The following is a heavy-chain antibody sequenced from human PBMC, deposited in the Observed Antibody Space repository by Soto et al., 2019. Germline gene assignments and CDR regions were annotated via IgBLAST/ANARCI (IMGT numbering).Heavy chain of an antibody. V-gene: IGHV4-59*01. D-gene: IGHD3-3*01. CDR3: ARGGTTYYDFWSGQKINWFDP. J-gene: IGHJ5*02. CDR1: GGSISSYY. Sequence: SETLSLTCTVSGGSISSYYWSWIRQPPGKGLEWIGYIYYSGSTNYNPSLKSRVTISVDTSKNQFSLKLSSVTAADTAVYYCARGGTTYYDFWSGQKINWFDPRGQGTLVTVSS. CDR2: IYYSGST.